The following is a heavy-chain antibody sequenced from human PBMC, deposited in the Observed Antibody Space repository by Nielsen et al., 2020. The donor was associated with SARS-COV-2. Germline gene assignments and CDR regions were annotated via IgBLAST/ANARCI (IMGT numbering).Heavy chain of an antibody. V-gene: IGHV4-4*02. CDR2: IYHSGST. D-gene: IGHD3-10*01. Sequence: SETLSLTCAVSGGSISSSNWWSWVRQPPGKGLEWIGEIYHSGSTYYNPSLKSRVSISVDTSKNQFSLNLSSVTAADTAMYYCARYYVSGMYGMDVWGPGTTVTVSS. CDR1: GGSISSSNW. CDR3: ARYYVSGMYGMDV. J-gene: IGHJ6*02.